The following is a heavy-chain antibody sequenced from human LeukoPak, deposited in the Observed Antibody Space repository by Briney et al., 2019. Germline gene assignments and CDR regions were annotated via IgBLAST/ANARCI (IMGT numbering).Heavy chain of an antibody. Sequence: GGSLRLSCGASGVMFSDYGMHWVRQAPGKGVEWVAVIWHDGSKKFYVDSVKGRFPVSRDNSKSTFDLQMESLRVEDTAMYYCAGGLREGWFDPWGQGTLVIVSS. CDR3: AGGLREGWFDP. D-gene: IGHD3-16*01. J-gene: IGHJ5*02. V-gene: IGHV3-33*03. CDR1: GVMFSDYG. CDR2: IWHDGSKK.